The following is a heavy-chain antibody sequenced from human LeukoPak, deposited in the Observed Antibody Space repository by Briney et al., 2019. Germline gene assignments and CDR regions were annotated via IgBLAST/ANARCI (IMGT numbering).Heavy chain of an antibody. J-gene: IGHJ6*03. Sequence: GGTLRLSCAASGFTFSSYGMSWVRQAPGKGLEWVSAISGSGGSTYYADSVKGRFTISRDNSKNTLYLQMNSLRAEDTAVYYCAKLGKTENHYGSGRFSYYYYMDVWGKGTTVTISS. D-gene: IGHD3-10*01. CDR3: AKLGKTENHYGSGRFSYYYYMDV. CDR2: ISGSGGST. V-gene: IGHV3-23*01. CDR1: GFTFSSYG.